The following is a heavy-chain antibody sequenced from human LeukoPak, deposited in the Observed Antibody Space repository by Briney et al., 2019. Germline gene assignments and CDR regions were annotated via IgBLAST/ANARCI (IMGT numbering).Heavy chain of an antibody. D-gene: IGHD5-18*01. CDR1: GYTFTSYY. V-gene: IGHV1-2*02. Sequence: ASVKVSCKASGYTFTSYYMHWVRQAPGQGLEWMGWINPNSGGTNYAQKFQGRVTMTRDTSISTAYMELSRLRSDDTAVYYCARDLGYSYLYNWFDPWGQGTLVTVSS. J-gene: IGHJ5*02. CDR2: INPNSGGT. CDR3: ARDLGYSYLYNWFDP.